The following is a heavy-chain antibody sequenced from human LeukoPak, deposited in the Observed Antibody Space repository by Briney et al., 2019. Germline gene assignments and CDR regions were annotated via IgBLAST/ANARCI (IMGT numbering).Heavy chain of an antibody. J-gene: IGHJ3*02. Sequence: ASVTVSCTASGYTFTGYYMHWVRQAPGQGLEWMGWINPNSGGTNYAQKFQGRVTMTRDTSISTAYMELSRLRSDDTAVYYCARSPYDMGAFDIWGQGTMVTVSS. CDR2: INPNSGGT. CDR3: ARSPYDMGAFDI. V-gene: IGHV1-2*02. D-gene: IGHD3-22*01. CDR1: GYTFTGYY.